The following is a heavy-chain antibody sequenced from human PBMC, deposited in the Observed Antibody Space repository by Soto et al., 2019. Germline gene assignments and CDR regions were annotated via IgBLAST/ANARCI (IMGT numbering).Heavy chain of an antibody. CDR3: ARDSSASATSYSFDS. V-gene: IGHV1-46*01. CDR1: GYKFINHY. CDR2: INPNGGGT. D-gene: IGHD3-10*01. J-gene: IGHJ4*02. Sequence: QVQLVQSGAEVKKPGASVKVSCKASGYKFINHYMHWVRQAPGVGLEWMGIINPNGGGTDYAQKSQDRVTITTDTYMNTLHVELSSRTSEDTAGYFWARDSSASATSYSFDSWGQGTLVSVS.